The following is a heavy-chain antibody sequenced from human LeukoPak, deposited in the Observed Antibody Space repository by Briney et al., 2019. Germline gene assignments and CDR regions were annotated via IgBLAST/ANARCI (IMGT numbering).Heavy chain of an antibody. J-gene: IGHJ4*02. CDR3: ATGYGSGSSYYWAY. D-gene: IGHD3-10*01. CDR1: GYTLTGLS. Sequence: GASVKVSCKVSGYTLTGLSMHWVRQAPGKGLEWMGGFDPEDGETIYAQKFQGRVTMTEDTSTDTAYMELSSLRSEDTAVYYCATGYGSGSSYYWAYWGQGTLVIVSS. CDR2: FDPEDGET. V-gene: IGHV1-24*01.